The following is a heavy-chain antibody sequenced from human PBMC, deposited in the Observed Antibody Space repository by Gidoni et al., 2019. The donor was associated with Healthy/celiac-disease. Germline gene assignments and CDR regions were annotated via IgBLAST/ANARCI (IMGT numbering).Heavy chain of an antibody. CDR2: IRSKAYGGTT. V-gene: IGHV3-49*04. D-gene: IGHD2-15*01. CDR3: TRDRIGDGPGYFDY. J-gene: IGHJ4*02. Sequence: EVQLVESGGGLVQPGRSLRLSCTASGFTFGEYAMRWVRQAPGKGLEWVGFIRSKAYGGTTEDAASVKGRFTISRDDSKSIAYLQMNSLKTEDTAVYYCTRDRIGDGPGYFDYWGQGTLVTVSS. CDR1: GFTFGEYA.